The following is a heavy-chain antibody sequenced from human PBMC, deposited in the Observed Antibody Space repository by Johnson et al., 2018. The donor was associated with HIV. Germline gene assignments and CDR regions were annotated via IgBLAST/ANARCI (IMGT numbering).Heavy chain of an antibody. CDR2: IRNKAISYTT. Sequence: VQLVESGGGLVQPGGSLRLSCVASGFTFSDHYMDWVRQAPGKGLEWVGRIRNKAISYTTEYSASVKGRFTISRDDSKNSLYLQMNSLKTDDTAVYYCTRDRYGVGVSWGPGTMVTVSS. J-gene: IGHJ3*01. V-gene: IGHV3-72*01. CDR1: GFTFSDHY. D-gene: IGHD4-17*01. CDR3: TRDRYGVGVS.